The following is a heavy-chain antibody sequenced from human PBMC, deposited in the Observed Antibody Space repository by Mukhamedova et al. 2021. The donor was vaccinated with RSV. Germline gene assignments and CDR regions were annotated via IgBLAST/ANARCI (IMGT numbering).Heavy chain of an antibody. V-gene: IGHV3-7*01. CDR1: TFSSYW. D-gene: IGHD2-8*01. CDR3: ARCAGHAVDY. CDR2: IKQDGSEK. Sequence: TFSSYWMSWVRQAPGKGLEWVANIKQDGSEKYYVDSVKGQFTISRDNAKNSLYLQMNSLRAEDTAVYYCARCAGHAVDYWGRGTL. J-gene: IGHJ4*02.